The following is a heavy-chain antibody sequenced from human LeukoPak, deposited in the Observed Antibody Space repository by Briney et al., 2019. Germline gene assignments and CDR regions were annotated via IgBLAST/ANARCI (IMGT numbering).Heavy chain of an antibody. CDR3: AREEIAARFDN. Sequence: GGSLMHCCAASVFSSSSREINWVRQAPGKGLEWVSYISSSGSTIYYADSVKGRFTISRDNAKYSLYLQMNSLRAEDTAVSYCAREEIAARFDNCGQGTLVTVSS. CDR2: ISSSGSTI. J-gene: IGHJ4*02. CDR1: VFSSSSRE. D-gene: IGHD6-6*01. V-gene: IGHV3-48*03.